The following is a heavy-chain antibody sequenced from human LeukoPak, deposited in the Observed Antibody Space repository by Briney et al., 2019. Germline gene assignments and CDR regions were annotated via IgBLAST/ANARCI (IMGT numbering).Heavy chain of an antibody. CDR1: GFTFSNAW. CDR3: STDQGYGSGSYYWFDP. Sequence: GGSLRLSCAASGFTFSNAWMSSVRQAPGKGLEWVGRIKSKTDGGTTDYAAPVKGRFTISRDDSENTLYLQMNSLKTEDTAVYYCSTDQGYGSGSYYWFDPWGQGTLVTVSS. V-gene: IGHV3-15*01. J-gene: IGHJ5*02. D-gene: IGHD3-10*01. CDR2: IKSKTDGGTT.